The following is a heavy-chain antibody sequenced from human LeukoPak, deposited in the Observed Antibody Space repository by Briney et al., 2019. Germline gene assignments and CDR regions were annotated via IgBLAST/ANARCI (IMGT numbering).Heavy chain of an antibody. CDR1: GFIFSNYG. Sequence: GRSLRLSCAASGFIFSNYGMYWVRQAPRKGLEWVAVIWNDGINKDYAESVKVRFTISRDNAKNSLYLRMNSLRAEDTAVYYCAREAAARHDAFDIWGQGTMVTVSS. J-gene: IGHJ3*02. CDR2: IWNDGINK. CDR3: AREAAARHDAFDI. V-gene: IGHV3-33*01. D-gene: IGHD6-13*01.